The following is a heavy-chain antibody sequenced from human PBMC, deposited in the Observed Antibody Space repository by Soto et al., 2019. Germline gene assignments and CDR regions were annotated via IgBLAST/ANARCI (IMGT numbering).Heavy chain of an antibody. V-gene: IGHV3-64*07. Sequence: EVQLVESGGGLVQPGGSLRLSCAASGFTFTTYGIHWVRQAPGKGLGFVSAITSNGGSTYYADSVKGRFTISRDNSKNPVYRQMGSLSVEDMGVYYCASARRDCSSSSCYLYYFDYGGQGTLVTVSS. CDR3: ASARRDCSSSSCYLYYFDY. J-gene: IGHJ4*02. CDR2: ITSNGGST. CDR1: GFTFTTYG. D-gene: IGHD2-2*01.